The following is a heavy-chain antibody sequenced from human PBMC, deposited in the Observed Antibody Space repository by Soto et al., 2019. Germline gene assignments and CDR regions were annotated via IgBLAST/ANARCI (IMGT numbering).Heavy chain of an antibody. V-gene: IGHV3-11*04. J-gene: IGHJ6*02. CDR3: AREKGMVRGGVSGYYGMDV. CDR1: GFTFSDYY. D-gene: IGHD3-10*01. CDR2: ISSSSTI. Sequence: PGGSLRLSCAASGFTFSDYYMNWVRQAPGKGLEWVSSISSSSTIYYADSVKGRFTISRDNAKNSLYLQMNSLRAEDTAVYYCAREKGMVRGGVSGYYGMDVWGQGTTVTVSS.